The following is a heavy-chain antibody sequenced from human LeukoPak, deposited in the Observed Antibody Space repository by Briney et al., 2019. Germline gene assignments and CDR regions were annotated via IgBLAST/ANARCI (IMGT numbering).Heavy chain of an antibody. D-gene: IGHD6-19*01. V-gene: IGHV3-30*04. Sequence: GKSLRLSCAPSGFIFEDFAMHWVRQAPGKGLEWVALISYDGGNENYAESVKGRFTISRDNSKNTLYLHMNSLRPEDTAVYYCARDPPFSSGWSQNHFDHRGQGTLVAVSS. CDR1: GFIFEDFA. CDR2: ISYDGGNE. J-gene: IGHJ4*02. CDR3: ARDPPFSSGWSQNHFDH.